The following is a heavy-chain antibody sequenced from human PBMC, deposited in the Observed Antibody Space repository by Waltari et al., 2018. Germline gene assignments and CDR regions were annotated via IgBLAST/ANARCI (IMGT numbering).Heavy chain of an antibody. V-gene: IGHV3-43D*04. CDR1: GFTFDDYA. CDR3: AKVYCSGGSCAPYDYYGMDV. D-gene: IGHD2-15*01. J-gene: IGHJ6*02. CDR2: ISWDGGST. Sequence: EVQLVESGGVVVQPGGSLRLSCAASGFTFDDYAMHWVRQAPGTGLEWVSLISWDGGSTYYADSVKGRFTISRDNSKNSLYLQMNSLRAEDTALYYCAKVYCSGGSCAPYDYYGMDVWGQGTTVTVSS.